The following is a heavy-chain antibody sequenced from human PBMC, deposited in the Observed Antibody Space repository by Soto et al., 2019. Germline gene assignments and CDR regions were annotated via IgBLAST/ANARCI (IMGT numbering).Heavy chain of an antibody. CDR1: GGSISSGGYS. V-gene: IGHV4-30-2*01. J-gene: IGHJ4*02. CDR2: IYHSGST. CDR3: ARAGGLGAVAVDY. D-gene: IGHD6-19*01. Sequence: QLQLQESGSGLVKPSQTLSLTCAVSGGSISSGGYSWSWIRQPPGKGLEWIGYIYHSGSTYYNPSLKSGVTLSVARAKNQFSLKRSSVTAAGTAVYYFARAGGLGAVAVDYWGQGTLVTVPS.